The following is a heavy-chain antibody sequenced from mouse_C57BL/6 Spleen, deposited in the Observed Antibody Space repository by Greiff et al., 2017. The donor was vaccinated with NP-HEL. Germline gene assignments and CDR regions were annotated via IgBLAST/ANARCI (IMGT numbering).Heavy chain of an antibody. CDR1: GFNIKDYY. J-gene: IGHJ2*01. D-gene: IGHD1-1*01. V-gene: IGHV14-1*01. Sequence: VQLQHSGAELVRPGASVKLSCTASGFNIKDYYMHWVKQRPEQGLEWIGRIDPEDGDTEYAPKFQGKATMTADTSSNTAYLQLSSLTSEDTAVYYCSYYGSGYYFDYWGQGTTLTVSS. CDR2: IDPEDGDT. CDR3: SYYGSGYYFDY.